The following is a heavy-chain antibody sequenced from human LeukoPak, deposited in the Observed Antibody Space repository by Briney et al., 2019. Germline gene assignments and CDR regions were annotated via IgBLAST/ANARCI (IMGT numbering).Heavy chain of an antibody. J-gene: IGHJ5*02. D-gene: IGHD1-7*01. CDR3: AKVPNWNYLWFDP. CDR1: GFTFNTYT. Sequence: GGSLRLSCAASGFTFNTYTMYWVRQAPGKGLEWVSGISNSGGSTYYADSVKGRFTISRDNSKNTLYLQMNSLRAEDTALYYCAKVPNWNYLWFDPWGQGTLVTVSS. V-gene: IGHV3-23*01. CDR2: ISNSGGST.